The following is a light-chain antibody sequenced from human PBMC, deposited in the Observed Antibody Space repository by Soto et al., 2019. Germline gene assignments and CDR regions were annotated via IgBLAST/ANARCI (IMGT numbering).Light chain of an antibody. V-gene: IGKV3-15*01. J-gene: IGKJ1*01. CDR1: QSVSRN. CDR3: QQYNNWPPWT. Sequence: EIVMTQSPATLSVSPGERATLSCRASQSVSRNLAWYQQKPGQAPRLLIYGASTRSTGIPARVSGRGSGTEFTLAISSLQSEDFAVYYCQQYNNWPPWTFGQGTKVEIK. CDR2: GAS.